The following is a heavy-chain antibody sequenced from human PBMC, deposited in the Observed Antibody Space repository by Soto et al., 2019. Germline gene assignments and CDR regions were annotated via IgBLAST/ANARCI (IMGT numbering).Heavy chain of an antibody. V-gene: IGHV3-23*01. D-gene: IGHD3-3*01. J-gene: IGHJ4*02. CDR2: ISGSGGST. Sequence: GGSLRLSCAASGFTFSSYAMSWVRQAPGKGLEWVSAISGSGGSTYYADSVKGRFTISRDNSKNTLYLQMNSLRAEDTAVYYCARGFLEWLQSYYFDYWGQGTLVTVSS. CDR1: GFTFSSYA. CDR3: ARGFLEWLQSYYFDY.